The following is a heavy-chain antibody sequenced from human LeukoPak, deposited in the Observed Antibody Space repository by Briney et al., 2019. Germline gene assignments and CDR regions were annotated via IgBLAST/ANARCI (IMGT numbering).Heavy chain of an antibody. CDR2: IIPILGIA. Sequence: SVKVSCKASGGTFSSYAISWVRQAPGQGLEWMGRIIPILGIANYAQKFQGRVTITADKSTSTAYMELSSLRSEDTAVYYCARSVTVGYNWFDPWGQGTLVTVSS. V-gene: IGHV1-69*04. D-gene: IGHD5/OR15-5a*01. CDR1: GGTFSSYA. CDR3: ARSVTVGYNWFDP. J-gene: IGHJ5*02.